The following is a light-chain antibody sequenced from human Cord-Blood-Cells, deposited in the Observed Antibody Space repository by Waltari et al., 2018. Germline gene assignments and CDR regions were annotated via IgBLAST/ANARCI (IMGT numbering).Light chain of an antibody. J-gene: IGLJ2*01. CDR3: NSRDSSGNHVV. V-gene: IGLV3-19*01. CDR1: SLRSYY. Sequence: SSELTQAPAVSVALGQTVRITCQGDSLRSYYASWYQPKPGQAPVLVIYGKNNRPSGIPDRFSGYSSGNTASLTITGAQAEDEADYYCNSRDSSGNHVVFGGGTKLTVL. CDR2: GKN.